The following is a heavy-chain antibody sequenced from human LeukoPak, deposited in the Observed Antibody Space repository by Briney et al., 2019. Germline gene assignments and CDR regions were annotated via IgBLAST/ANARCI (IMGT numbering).Heavy chain of an antibody. V-gene: IGHV4-34*01. Sequence: PSETLSLTCAVYGGSFSGYYWSWIRQPPGKGLEWIGEINHSGSTNYNPSLKSRVTISIDTSKNQFSLKLSSVTAADTAVYYCARLRPWYDSSGYYPHFDYWGQGTLVTVSS. J-gene: IGHJ4*02. CDR3: ARLRPWYDSSGYYPHFDY. CDR2: INHSGST. D-gene: IGHD3-22*01. CDR1: GGSFSGYY.